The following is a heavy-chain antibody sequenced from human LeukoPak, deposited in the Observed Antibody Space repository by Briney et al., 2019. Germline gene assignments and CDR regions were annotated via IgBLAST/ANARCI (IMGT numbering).Heavy chain of an antibody. Sequence: ASVKVSCKASGYTFTGYYMHWVRQAPGQGLEWMGWINPNSGGTNYAQKFQGRVTMTRDTSISTAYMELSRLRSDDTAVYYCARDGFDCSGGSCYDYYYYYGMGVWGQGTTVTVSS. D-gene: IGHD2-15*01. CDR2: INPNSGGT. J-gene: IGHJ6*02. CDR1: GYTFTGYY. CDR3: ARDGFDCSGGSCYDYYYYYGMGV. V-gene: IGHV1-2*02.